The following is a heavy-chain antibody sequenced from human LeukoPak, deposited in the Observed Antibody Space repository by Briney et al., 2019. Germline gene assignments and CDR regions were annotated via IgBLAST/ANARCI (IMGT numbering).Heavy chain of an antibody. V-gene: IGHV3-64*01. J-gene: IGHJ3*02. Sequence: GGSLGLSCAASGFTFSSYAMFWGRQAPGRGLEFVSAISSNGGSTYYANSGKGRFTISRDNSKNTLYLQMGSLRADDMSVYYCARVCGGDCWYAFDIWGQGTMVTVSS. CDR3: ARVCGGDCWYAFDI. CDR1: GFTFSSYA. CDR2: ISSNGGST. D-gene: IGHD2-21*02.